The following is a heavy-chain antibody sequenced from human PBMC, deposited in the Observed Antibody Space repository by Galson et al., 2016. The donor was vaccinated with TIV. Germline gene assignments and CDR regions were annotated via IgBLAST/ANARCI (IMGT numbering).Heavy chain of an antibody. CDR3: AKEVQRRLHY. V-gene: IGHV3-30*09. CDR2: ISYDGSNK. Sequence: LRLSCADTGFTFSRYPMHWVRQAPGKGLEWVAVISYDGSNKYYADSVKGRFAISRDNSKNTLYLQMNSLRAEDTGVYYCAKEVQRRLHYWGQGTLVTVSS. CDR1: GFTFSRYP. J-gene: IGHJ4*02. D-gene: IGHD1-1*01.